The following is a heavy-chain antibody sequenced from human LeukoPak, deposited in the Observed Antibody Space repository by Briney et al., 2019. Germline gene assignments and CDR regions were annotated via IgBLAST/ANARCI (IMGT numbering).Heavy chain of an antibody. CDR1: GFTFSSYG. V-gene: IGHV3-30*02. J-gene: IGHJ6*03. CDR3: ARKYSSGWYYMDV. CDR2: IRYDGSNK. Sequence: PGGSLRLSCAASGFTFSSYGMHWVRQAPGKGLEWVAFIRYDGSNKYYADSVKGRSTISRDNSKNTLYLQMNSLRAEDTAVYYCARKYSSGWYYMDVWGKGTTVTVSS. D-gene: IGHD6-19*01.